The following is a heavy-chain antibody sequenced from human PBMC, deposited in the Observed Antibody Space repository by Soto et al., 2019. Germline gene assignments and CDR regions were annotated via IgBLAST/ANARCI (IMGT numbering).Heavy chain of an antibody. Sequence: SDTLSLTCAVSGGSINNYYWSWIRQPPGKGLEWIGYSYYSGRTSYNPSLKSRVTISVDTSKNQFSLKLSSVTAADTAVYYCAPYYYDGSGYRTLYWAQGSTVIVSS. J-gene: IGHJ6*01. D-gene: IGHD3-22*01. V-gene: IGHV4-59*08. CDR2: SYYSGRT. CDR3: APYYYDGSGYRTLY. CDR1: GGSINNYY.